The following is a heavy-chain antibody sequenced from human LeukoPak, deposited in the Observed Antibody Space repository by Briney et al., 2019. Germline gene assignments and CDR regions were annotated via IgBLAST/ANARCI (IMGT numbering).Heavy chain of an antibody. J-gene: IGHJ3*01. CDR1: GGSIIGHY. CDR2: VHSSGTT. CDR3: AREQYLAYDVFGF. D-gene: IGHD2/OR15-2a*01. Sequence: SETLSLTCTVSGGSIIGHYWSWIRQSPGRELEWIGFVHSSGTTSFNPSLKSRVTMLVDTSKNQFSLRLTSMTAADTALYFCAREQYLAYDVFGFWGRGTMVTVSS. V-gene: IGHV4-59*11.